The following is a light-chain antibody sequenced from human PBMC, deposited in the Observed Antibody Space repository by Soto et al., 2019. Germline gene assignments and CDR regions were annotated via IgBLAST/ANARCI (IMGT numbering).Light chain of an antibody. CDR2: RAS. CDR3: QQYGTSLFT. Sequence: EIVLTQSPGTLSLSPGETVTLSCRASHSVSGNSLAWYQQKPGQSPRLLIYRASSRATGIPDRFSGSGSGTDFTLTISRLEPEDFAVYFCQQYGTSLFTFGQGTRREIK. V-gene: IGKV3-20*01. CDR1: HSVSGNS. J-gene: IGKJ5*01.